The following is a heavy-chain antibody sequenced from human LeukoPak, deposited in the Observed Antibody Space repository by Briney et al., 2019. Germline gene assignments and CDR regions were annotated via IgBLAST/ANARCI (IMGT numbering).Heavy chain of an antibody. CDR3: ARQVHCGGDCYDWYFDL. Sequence: SETLSLTCTVSGGSISSYYWSWIRQPPGKGLEWIGYIYYSGSTNYNPSLKSRVTISVDTSKNQFSLKLSSVTAADTAVYYCARQVHCGGDCYDWYFDLWGRGTLVTVSS. V-gene: IGHV4-59*08. CDR1: GGSISSYY. CDR2: IYYSGST. J-gene: IGHJ2*01. D-gene: IGHD2-21*02.